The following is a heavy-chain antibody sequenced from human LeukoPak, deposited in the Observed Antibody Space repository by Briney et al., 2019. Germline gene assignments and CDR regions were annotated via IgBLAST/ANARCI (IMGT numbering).Heavy chain of an antibody. J-gene: IGHJ4*02. CDR2: ISGSGGST. CDR3: ARDLGYCTNGVCHTRFDY. V-gene: IGHV3-23*01. D-gene: IGHD2-8*01. CDR1: GFTFSTYA. Sequence: GGSLRLSCAASGFTFSTYAMSWVRQAPGKGLEWVSAISGSGGSTYYADSVKGRFTISRDNSKNTLYLQLNSLRAEDTAVYYCARDLGYCTNGVCHTRFDYWGQGTLVAVSS.